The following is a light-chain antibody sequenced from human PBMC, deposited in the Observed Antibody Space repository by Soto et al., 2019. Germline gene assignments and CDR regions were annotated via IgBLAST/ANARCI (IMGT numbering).Light chain of an antibody. V-gene: IGKV1-39*01. CDR1: QSISSY. J-gene: IGKJ1*01. CDR3: QQSYSTPRT. CDR2: AAS. Sequence: DIQITQSPSSRSASGGDRVTITCRASQSISSYLNWYQQKPGKAPKLLIYAASSLQSGVPSRFSGSGSGTDFTLTISSLQPEDFATYYCQQSYSTPRTFGQGTKV.